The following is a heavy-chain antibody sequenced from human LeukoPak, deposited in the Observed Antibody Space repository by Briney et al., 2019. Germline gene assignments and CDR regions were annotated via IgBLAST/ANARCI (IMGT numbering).Heavy chain of an antibody. CDR3: ARDRVVTPSSSSRTFDP. CDR1: GGSFSGYY. Sequence: SENLSLTCAVYGGSFSGYYWSWIRQPPGKGLEWIGEINHSGSTNYNPSLKSRVTISVDTSKNQFSLKLSSVTAADTAVYYCARDRVVTPSSSSRTFDPWGQGTLVTVSS. V-gene: IGHV4-34*01. D-gene: IGHD4-23*01. J-gene: IGHJ5*02. CDR2: INHSGST.